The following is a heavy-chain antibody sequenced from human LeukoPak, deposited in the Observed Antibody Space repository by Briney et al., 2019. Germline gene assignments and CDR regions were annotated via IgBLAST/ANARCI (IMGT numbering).Heavy chain of an antibody. CDR3: ARRGSWSYYYAMDV. CDR1: GGSFIVYY. V-gene: IGHV4-34*01. CDR2: IRHSGST. Sequence: PSETLSLTCDVSGGSFIVYYWSWIRQPPGKGLEWIGEIRHSGSTNYNPSLKSRVTMSVDTSKNQFSLKLSSVTAADTAVYYCARRGSWSYYYAMDVWGQGTTVAVSS. D-gene: IGHD6-13*01. J-gene: IGHJ6*02.